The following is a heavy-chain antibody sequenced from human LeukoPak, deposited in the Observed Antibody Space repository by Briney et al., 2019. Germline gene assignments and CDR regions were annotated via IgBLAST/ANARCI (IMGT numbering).Heavy chain of an antibody. V-gene: IGHV4-59*01. CDR2: IYYSGST. CDR3: ARLQSVSYYMDV. J-gene: IGHJ6*03. CDR1: GGSISSYY. D-gene: IGHD4-11*01. Sequence: PSETLSLTCTVSGGSISSYYWSWIRQPPGKGLEWIGYIYYSGSTNYNPSLKSRVTISVDTSKNQFSLKLSSVTAADTAVYYCARLQSVSYYMDVWGKGTTVTVSS.